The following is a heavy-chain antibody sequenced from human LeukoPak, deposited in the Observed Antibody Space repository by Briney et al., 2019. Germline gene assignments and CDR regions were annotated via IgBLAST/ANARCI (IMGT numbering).Heavy chain of an antibody. CDR2: IRYDGSNK. J-gene: IGHJ4*02. V-gene: IGHV3-30*02. D-gene: IGHD3-3*01. CDR3: AKALRAYYDFWSGYSQGYYFDY. Sequence: GGSLRLSCAASGFTFSSYGMHWVRQAPGKGLEWVAFIRYDGSNKYYADSVKGRFTISRDNSKNTLYLQMNSLRAEDTAVYYCAKALRAYYDFWSGYSQGYYFDYWGQGTLVTVSS. CDR1: GFTFSSYG.